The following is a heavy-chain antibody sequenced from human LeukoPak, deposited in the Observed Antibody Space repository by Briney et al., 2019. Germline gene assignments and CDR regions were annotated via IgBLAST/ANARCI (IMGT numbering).Heavy chain of an antibody. Sequence: GGSLRLSCVASGFTFSSHGMHWVRQAPGKGLEWVAFIRYDGSNKYYADSVKGRFTISRDNSKNTLYLQMNSLRAEDTAVYYCARDFGVVVPAANGNYWGQGTLVTVSS. CDR2: IRYDGSNK. CDR3: ARDFGVVVPAANGNY. CDR1: GFTFSSHG. D-gene: IGHD2-2*01. J-gene: IGHJ4*02. V-gene: IGHV3-30*02.